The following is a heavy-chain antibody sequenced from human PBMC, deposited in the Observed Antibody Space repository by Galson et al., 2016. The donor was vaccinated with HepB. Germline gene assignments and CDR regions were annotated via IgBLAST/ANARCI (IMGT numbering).Heavy chain of an antibody. V-gene: IGHV4-34*01. Sequence: CAVAGGSFRGYHWTWIRQSPEKGLEWIGEINHGGITNYNPSLRSRLTMSVDTSKNQFSLKLSSVSAADTAVYYCARKDFFANSDHETTGYFLHWGQGTLVIVSS. J-gene: IGHJ1*01. CDR2: INHGGIT. D-gene: IGHD2/OR15-2a*01. CDR3: ARKDFFANSDHETTGYFLH. CDR1: GGSFRGYH.